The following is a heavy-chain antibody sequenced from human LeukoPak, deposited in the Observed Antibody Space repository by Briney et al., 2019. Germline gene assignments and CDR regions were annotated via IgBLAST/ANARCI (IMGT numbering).Heavy chain of an antibody. J-gene: IGHJ6*03. Sequence: KPSETLSLTCSVSGDSMSGYYWGLIRQPPGKGLEWIGYIYYSGTTTYNPSLRSRVTISIDTSENQFSLKLSSVTAADTALYYCARVTKSSGYYLDVWGKGTTVTISS. V-gene: IGHV4-59*01. CDR2: IYYSGTT. D-gene: IGHD3-22*01. CDR3: ARVTKSSGYYLDV. CDR1: GDSMSGYY.